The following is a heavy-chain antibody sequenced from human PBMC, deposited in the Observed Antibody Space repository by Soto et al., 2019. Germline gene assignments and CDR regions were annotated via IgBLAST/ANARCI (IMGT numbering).Heavy chain of an antibody. CDR3: ASRYCSGGSCYPPAYGMDV. CDR2: ISYDGSNK. D-gene: IGHD2-15*01. J-gene: IGHJ6*02. CDR1: GFTFSSYA. V-gene: IGHV3-30-3*01. Sequence: GGSLRLSCAASGFTFSSYAMHWVRQAPGKGLEWVAVISYDGSNKYYADSVKGRFTISRDNSKNTLYLQMNSLRAEDTAVYYCASRYCSGGSCYPPAYGMDVWGQGTTVTVSS.